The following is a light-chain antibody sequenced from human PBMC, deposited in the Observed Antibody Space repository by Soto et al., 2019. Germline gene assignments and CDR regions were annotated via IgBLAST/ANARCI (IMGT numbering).Light chain of an antibody. CDR3: MQALQTPLT. CDR1: QSLLHRSGYNY. Sequence: DIVMTQSPLSLPVTPGEPASISCRSSQSLLHRSGYNYLTWYLQKPGQSPQLLIYLGSSRASGVPDRFSGSGSGTDLTLKISRVEAEDVGVYYCMQALQTPLTFGGGTKVEIK. CDR2: LGS. V-gene: IGKV2-28*01. J-gene: IGKJ4*01.